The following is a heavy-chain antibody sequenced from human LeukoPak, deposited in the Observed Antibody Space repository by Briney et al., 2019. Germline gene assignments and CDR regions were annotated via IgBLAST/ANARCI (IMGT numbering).Heavy chain of an antibody. Sequence: KPGESLKISCKGSGYSFTSYWIGWVRQMPGKGPEWKGIIYPGDSDTRYSPSFQGQVTISADKSISTAYLQWSSLKASDTAMYYCARQLIGADDFWSGSAFDYWGQGTLVTVSS. CDR2: IYPGDSDT. CDR1: GYSFTSYW. CDR3: ARQLIGADDFWSGSAFDY. D-gene: IGHD3-3*01. J-gene: IGHJ4*02. V-gene: IGHV5-51*01.